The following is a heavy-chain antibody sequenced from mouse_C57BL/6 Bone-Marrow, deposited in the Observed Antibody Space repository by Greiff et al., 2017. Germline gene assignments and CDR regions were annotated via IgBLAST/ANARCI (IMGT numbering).Heavy chain of an antibody. CDR2: IDPENGDT. Sequence: EVQLQESGAELVRPGASVKLSCTASGFNIKDDYMHWVKQRPEQGLEWIGWIDPENGDTEYASKFQGKATITADTSSNTAYLQLSSLTSEDTAVYYCTTEGYLRSYFDYWGQGTTLTGSS. CDR3: TTEGYLRSYFDY. V-gene: IGHV14-4*01. D-gene: IGHD1-1*01. J-gene: IGHJ2*01. CDR1: GFNIKDDY.